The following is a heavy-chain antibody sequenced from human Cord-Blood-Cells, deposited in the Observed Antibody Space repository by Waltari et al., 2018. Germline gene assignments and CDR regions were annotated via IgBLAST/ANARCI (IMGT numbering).Heavy chain of an antibody. J-gene: IGHJ4*02. CDR3: ARDLLRAVAGTDY. D-gene: IGHD6-19*01. CDR2: ISYDGSNK. V-gene: IGHV3-30*04. Sequence: QVQLVESGGGVVQPGRSLRLSCAAPGFTCGSSAMHWVRQAPGKGLEWVAVISYDGSNKYYADSVKGRFTISRDNSKNTLYLQMNSLRAEDTAVYYCARDLLRAVAGTDYWGQGTLVTVSS. CDR1: GFTCGSSA.